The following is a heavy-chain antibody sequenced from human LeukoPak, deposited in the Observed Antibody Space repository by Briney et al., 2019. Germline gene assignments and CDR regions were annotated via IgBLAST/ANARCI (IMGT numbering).Heavy chain of an antibody. V-gene: IGHV3-7*01. CDR3: ARDQLRYFDWLSGGVDY. D-gene: IGHD3-9*01. Sequence: GSLRLSCAVSGITLSNYGMSWVRQAPGKGLEWVANIKQDGSEKYYVDSVKGRFTISRDNAKNSLYLQMNSLRAEDTAVYYCARDQLRYFDWLSGGVDYWGQGTLVTVSS. CDR2: IKQDGSEK. J-gene: IGHJ4*02. CDR1: GITLSNYG.